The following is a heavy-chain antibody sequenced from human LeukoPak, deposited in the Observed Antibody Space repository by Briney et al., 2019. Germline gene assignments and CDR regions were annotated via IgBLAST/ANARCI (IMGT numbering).Heavy chain of an antibody. D-gene: IGHD6-13*01. Sequence: ASVHVSCKGSGYTFTSYYMHWVRQAPGQGLACMGIINPSDCSTSCAHEFQGRVTMNRDTSTSTAYMELSRLRSEDTAVYYCARAHYSSSWYSNWFDPWGQGTLVTVSS. CDR3: ARAHYSSSWYSNWFDP. CDR2: INPSDCST. CDR1: GYTFTSYY. V-gene: IGHV1-46*01. J-gene: IGHJ5*02.